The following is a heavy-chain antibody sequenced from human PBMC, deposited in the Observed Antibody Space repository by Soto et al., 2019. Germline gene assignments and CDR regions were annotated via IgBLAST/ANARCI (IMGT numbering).Heavy chain of an antibody. CDR1: GGSFSGYS. CDR3: ARALPVARYCISNDCPRSGMDV. J-gene: IGHJ6*02. D-gene: IGHD2-2*01. CDR2: INHSGST. Sequence: ETLSLTCAVYGGSFSGYSWGWVRQPPGKGLEWIAEINHSGSTNYNPSLKSRVTISVDTSKNYFSLKLSFVTAADTAVYYCARALPVARYCISNDCPRSGMDVWGQGTTVTVSS. V-gene: IGHV4-34*01.